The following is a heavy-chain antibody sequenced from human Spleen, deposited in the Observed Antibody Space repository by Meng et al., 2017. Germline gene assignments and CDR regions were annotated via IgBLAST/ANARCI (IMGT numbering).Heavy chain of an antibody. J-gene: IGHJ5*02. CDR3: ARDDQPDYYYDSSGYNWFDP. CDR2: VSWNGSRT. D-gene: IGHD3-22*01. CDR1: GASISSDN. V-gene: IGHV3-35*01. Sequence: LSLTCAVSGASISSDNWWSWVRQPPGKGLEWVSGVSWNGSRTHFADSVKGRFIISRDNCRNTLYLQTNSLRAEDTAVYYCARDDQPDYYYDSSGYNWFDPWGQGTLVTVSS.